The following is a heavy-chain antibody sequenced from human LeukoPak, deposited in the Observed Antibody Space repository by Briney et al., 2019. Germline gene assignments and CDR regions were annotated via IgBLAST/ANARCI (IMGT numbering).Heavy chain of an antibody. D-gene: IGHD3-16*01. V-gene: IGHV4-59*01. CDR1: GGSISSYY. Sequence: SETLSLTCTVSGGSISSYYWSWIRQPPGKGLEWIGYIYYSGSTNYNPSLKSRVTISVDTSKNQFSLKLSSVTAADPAVYYCARAKQPWGARFDYWGQGTLVTVSS. CDR3: ARAKQPWGARFDY. CDR2: IYYSGST. J-gene: IGHJ4*02.